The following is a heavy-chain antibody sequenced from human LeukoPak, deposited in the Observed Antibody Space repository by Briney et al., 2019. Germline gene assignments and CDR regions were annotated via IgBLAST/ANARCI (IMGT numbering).Heavy chain of an antibody. Sequence: SETLSLTCTVSGGSISSYYWSWIRQPPGKGLEWIGYIYYSGSTNYNPSLKSRVTISVDTSKNQFSLKLSSVTAADTAVYYCARARKENYDILTGYYSPDAFDIWGQGTMVTVPS. CDR1: GGSISSYY. CDR2: IYYSGST. V-gene: IGHV4-59*01. J-gene: IGHJ3*02. D-gene: IGHD3-9*01. CDR3: ARARKENYDILTGYYSPDAFDI.